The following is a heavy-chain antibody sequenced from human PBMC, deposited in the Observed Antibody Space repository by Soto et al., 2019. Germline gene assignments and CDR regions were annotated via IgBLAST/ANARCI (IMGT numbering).Heavy chain of an antibody. CDR3: ARRGSSSWYGY. J-gene: IGHJ4*02. Sequence: QLQLQESGPGLVKPSETLSLTCTVSGGSISSSSYYWGWIRQPPGKGLEWIGSIYYSGSTYYNPSLQXRITISXXTSTNQFSLQLSSVTAAATAVYYCARRGSSSWYGYWGQGTLVTVSS. V-gene: IGHV4-39*01. CDR1: GGSISSSSYY. CDR2: IYYSGST. D-gene: IGHD6-13*01.